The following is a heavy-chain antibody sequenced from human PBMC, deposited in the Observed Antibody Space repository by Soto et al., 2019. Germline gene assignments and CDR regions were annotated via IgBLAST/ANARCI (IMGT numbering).Heavy chain of an antibody. CDR2: IYYSGST. V-gene: IGHV4-31*03. Sequence: SETLSLTCTVSGGSISSGGYYWSWIRQHPGKGLEWIGYIYYSGSTYYNPSLKSRVTISVDTSKNQFTLQLSSVTAADTAVYYCARVLLWFGELSPRYYYYYGMDVWGQGTTVTVSS. CDR3: ARVLLWFGELSPRYYYYYGMDV. D-gene: IGHD3-10*01. CDR1: GGSISSGGYY. J-gene: IGHJ6*02.